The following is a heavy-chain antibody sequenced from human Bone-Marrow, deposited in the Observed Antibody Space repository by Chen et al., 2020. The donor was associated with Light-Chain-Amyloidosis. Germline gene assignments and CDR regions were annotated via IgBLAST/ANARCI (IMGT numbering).Heavy chain of an antibody. CDR3: AGDRGWFDP. Sequence: EVQLVESGGGLVQPGGSLRLSCAASGFSFRSYWMTWVRQVSGKGLEWVAKMKEDGSEKYYVDSVKGRFTISRDNAKNSLYLQMNSLRVEDTAVYYCAGDRGWFDPWGQGTLVTVSS. CDR2: MKEDGSEK. CDR1: GFSFRSYW. J-gene: IGHJ5*02. V-gene: IGHV3-7*01.